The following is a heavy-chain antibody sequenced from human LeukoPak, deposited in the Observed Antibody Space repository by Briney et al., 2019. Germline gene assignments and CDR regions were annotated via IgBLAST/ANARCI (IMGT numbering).Heavy chain of an antibody. Sequence: GASVKVSCKASGYSFPAQYMHWGGQAPGQGVEWMGWINPNSGDTTFAQKFQDRGTMTRDTSISTAYMELSSLTSDDTAVYYCARGQYRYAVDYWGQGTLVTVSS. CDR3: ARGQYRYAVDY. D-gene: IGHD5-18*01. CDR2: INPNSGDT. V-gene: IGHV1-2*02. J-gene: IGHJ4*02. CDR1: GYSFPAQY.